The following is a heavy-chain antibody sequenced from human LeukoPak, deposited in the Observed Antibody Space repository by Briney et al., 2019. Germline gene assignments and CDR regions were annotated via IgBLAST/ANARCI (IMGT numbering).Heavy chain of an antibody. Sequence: ASVKVSCKASGYTFTDYYIHWVRQAPGQGLEWMGWITPNSSGTNYAQKFQGRVSMTRDTSITTAFMELSSLRSDDTAVYYCVRDRGIDWGQGTLVTVSS. CDR3: VRDRGID. CDR1: GYTFTDYY. CDR2: ITPNSSGT. J-gene: IGHJ4*02. D-gene: IGHD3-10*01. V-gene: IGHV1-2*02.